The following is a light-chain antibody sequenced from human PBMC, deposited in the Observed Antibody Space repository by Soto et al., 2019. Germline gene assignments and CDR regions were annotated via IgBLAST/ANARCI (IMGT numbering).Light chain of an antibody. CDR1: QSVSSN. CDR2: GAS. V-gene: IGKV3D-15*01. Sequence: EIVMTQSPATLSVSQGERATLSCRASQSVSSNLAWYQQKPGQAPRLLIYGASTRATGIPARFSGSGSGTDFTLTIRSLQSEDFAVYYCQQYNNWPRTFGQGTKV. CDR3: QQYNNWPRT. J-gene: IGKJ1*01.